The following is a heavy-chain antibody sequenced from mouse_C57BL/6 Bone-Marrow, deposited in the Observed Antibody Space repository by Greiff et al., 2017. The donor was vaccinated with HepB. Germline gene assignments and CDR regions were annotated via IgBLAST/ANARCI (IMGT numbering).Heavy chain of an antibody. CDR2: IYPGNSDT. CDR1: GYTFTSYW. V-gene: IGHV1-5*01. D-gene: IGHD1-1*01. CDR3: TEGSTTTSHWYFDV. Sequence: VQLQQSGTVLARPGASVKMSCKTSGYTFTSYWMHWVKQRPGQGLEWIGAIYPGNSDTSYNQKFKGKAKLTAVTSASTAYMELSSLTNEDSAVYYCTEGSTTTSHWYFDVWGTGTTVTVSS. J-gene: IGHJ1*03.